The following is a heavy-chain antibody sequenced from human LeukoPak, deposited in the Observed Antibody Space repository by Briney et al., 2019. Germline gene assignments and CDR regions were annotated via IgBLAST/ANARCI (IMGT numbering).Heavy chain of an antibody. Sequence: GGSLRLSCAASGFTFRSHAMHWVRQAPGKGLEGVAHIWFDGSNKYFADSVKGRFTISRDNSKNTLYLQMNSLRAEDTAVYYCARDGRSGPHFDSWGQGTLVTVSS. D-gene: IGHD1-1*01. CDR1: GFTFRSHA. CDR2: IWFDGSNK. J-gene: IGHJ4*02. V-gene: IGHV3-33*01. CDR3: ARDGRSGPHFDS.